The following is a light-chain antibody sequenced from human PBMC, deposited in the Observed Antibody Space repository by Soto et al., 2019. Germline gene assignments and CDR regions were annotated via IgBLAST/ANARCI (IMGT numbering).Light chain of an antibody. V-gene: IGLV1-40*01. CDR1: SSNIGNDYV. Sequence: QSVLTQPPSVSAAPGQKVTISCSGSSSNIGNDYVSWFQQFPGAAPKLLIYGNINRPSGVPDRFSGSKSGPSASLAITGLQAEDEADYYCQSYDSRLSNYVFGGGTKVTVL. J-gene: IGLJ1*01. CDR3: QSYDSRLSNYV. CDR2: GNI.